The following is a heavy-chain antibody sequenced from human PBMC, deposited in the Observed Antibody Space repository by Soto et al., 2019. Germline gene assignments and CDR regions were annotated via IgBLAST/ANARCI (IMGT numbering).Heavy chain of an antibody. J-gene: IGHJ4*02. CDR1: GGSISSGGYY. V-gene: IGHV4-31*03. CDR3: ARGSPGYSYYFDY. D-gene: IGHD5-18*01. CDR2: IYYSGST. Sequence: PSETLSLTCTVSGGSISSGGYYWSWIRQHPGKGLEWIGYIYYSGSTYYNPSPKSRVTISVDTSKNQFSLKLSSVTAADTAVYYCARGSPGYSYYFDYWGQGTLVTV.